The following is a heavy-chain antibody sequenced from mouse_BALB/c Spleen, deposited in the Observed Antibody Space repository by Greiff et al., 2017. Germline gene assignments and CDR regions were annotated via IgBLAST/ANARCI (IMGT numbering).Heavy chain of an antibody. CDR2: IDPENGNT. CDR3: AREEGNYFDY. V-gene: IGHV14-1*02. Sequence: EVQLQQSGAELVRPGALVKLSCKASGFNIKDYYMHWVKQRPEQGLEWIGWIDPENGNTIYDPKFQGKASITADTSSNTAYLQLSSLTSEDTAVYYCAREEGNYFDYWGQGTTLTVSS. CDR1: GFNIKDYY. J-gene: IGHJ2*01.